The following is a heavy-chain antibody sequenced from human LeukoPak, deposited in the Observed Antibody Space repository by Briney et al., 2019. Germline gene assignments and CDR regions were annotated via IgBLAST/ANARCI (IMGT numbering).Heavy chain of an antibody. CDR1: GFTFDDYG. CDR2: INWNGGST. D-gene: IGHD3-3*01. V-gene: IGHV3-20*04. Sequence: PGGSLRLSCAASGFTFDDYGMSWVRQAPGKGLEWVSGINWNGGSTGYADSVKGRFTISRDNAKNSLYLQMNSLRAEDTALYYCARAWTYDFWSGYNPSYYYYYMDVWGKGTTVTVSS. J-gene: IGHJ6*03. CDR3: ARAWTYDFWSGYNPSYYYYYMDV.